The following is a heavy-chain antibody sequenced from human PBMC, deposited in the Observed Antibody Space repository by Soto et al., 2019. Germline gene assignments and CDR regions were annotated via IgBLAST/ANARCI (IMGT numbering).Heavy chain of an antibody. V-gene: IGHV3-43*01. D-gene: IGHD3-3*01. Sequence: VGSLRLSCAASGFRFDDYNMHWVRQAPGKGLEWVSLITWNGGNTYYAGSVKGRFTISRDGTTQSVSLQMTGLKREDTGLYYCARETLSFGSALDVWGQGTTVTVSS. CDR1: GFRFDDYN. J-gene: IGHJ6*02. CDR2: ITWNGGNT. CDR3: ARETLSFGSALDV.